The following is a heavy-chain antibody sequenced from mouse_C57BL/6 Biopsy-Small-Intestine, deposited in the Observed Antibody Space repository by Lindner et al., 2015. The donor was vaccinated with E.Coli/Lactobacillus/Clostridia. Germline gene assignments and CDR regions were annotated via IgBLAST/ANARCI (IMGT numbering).Heavy chain of an antibody. V-gene: IGHV1-22*01. D-gene: IGHD3-1*01. CDR2: INPNNGGT. J-gene: IGHJ4*01. Sequence: VQLQESGPELVKPGASVKISCKASGYSSTGYYMHWVKQSHGKSLEWIGYINPNNGGTSYNQKFKGKATLTVNKSSSTAHMELRSLTSEDSAVYYCAKARTTWNYAVDYWGQGTSVTVSS. CDR1: GYSSTGYY. CDR3: AKARTTWNYAVDY.